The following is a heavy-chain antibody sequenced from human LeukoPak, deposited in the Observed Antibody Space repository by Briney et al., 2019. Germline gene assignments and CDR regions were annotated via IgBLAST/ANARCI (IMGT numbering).Heavy chain of an antibody. V-gene: IGHV3-66*02. CDR3: ARGFGIAAAGTKFDY. CDR1: GFTVSSNY. Sequence: PGGSLRLSCAASGFTVSSNYMSWVRQAPGKGLEWVSVIYSGGSTYYADSVKGRFTISRDNSKNTLYLQMNSLRAGDTAVYYCARGFGIAAAGTKFDYWGQGTLVTVSS. D-gene: IGHD6-13*01. CDR2: IYSGGST. J-gene: IGHJ4*02.